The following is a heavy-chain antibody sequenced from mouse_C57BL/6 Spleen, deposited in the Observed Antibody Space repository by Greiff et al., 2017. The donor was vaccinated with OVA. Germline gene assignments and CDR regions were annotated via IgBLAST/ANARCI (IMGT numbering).Heavy chain of an antibody. CDR3: ARNYYGSSSY. Sequence: QVQLKESGAELVRPGTSVKVSCKASGYAFTNYLIEWVKQRPGQGLEWIGAINPGSGGTNYNEKFKGKVTLTADKSSSTAYMQLSSLTSEDSAVYFCARNYYGSSSYWGQGTTLTVSS. CDR2: INPGSGGT. J-gene: IGHJ2*01. CDR1: GYAFTNYL. V-gene: IGHV1-54*01. D-gene: IGHD1-1*01.